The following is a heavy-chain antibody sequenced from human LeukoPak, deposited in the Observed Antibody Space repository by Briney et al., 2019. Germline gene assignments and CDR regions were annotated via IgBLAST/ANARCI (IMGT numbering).Heavy chain of an antibody. D-gene: IGHD3-10*01. V-gene: IGHV4-4*07. CDR2: IYTSGST. J-gene: IGHJ6*03. CDR1: GGSISSYY. CDR3: ARVAYYGSGSYSNYYYYYMDV. Sequence: SETLSLTCTVSGGSISSYYWSWIRQPAGKGLEWIGRIYTSGSTNYNPSLKSRVTMSVDTSKNQFSLKLSSVTAADTAVYYCARVAYYGSGSYSNYYYYYMDVWGKGTTVTVSS.